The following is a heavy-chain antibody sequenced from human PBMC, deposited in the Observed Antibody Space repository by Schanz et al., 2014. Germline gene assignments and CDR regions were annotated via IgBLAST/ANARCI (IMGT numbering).Heavy chain of an antibody. V-gene: IGHV3-74*01. CDR3: AKQHIVRGVIYLNWFDS. D-gene: IGHD3-10*01. Sequence: EVQLVQSGGGLVQPGGSLRLSCAASGFTFSIYAMHWVRQDPGKGLVWVARINSVGSNTDYADSVTGRFTISRDNAKNTLYLQMNTLRAEDTAVYYCAKQHIVRGVIYLNWFDSWGQGTLVTVSS. CDR1: GFTFSIYA. CDR2: INSVGSNT. J-gene: IGHJ5*01.